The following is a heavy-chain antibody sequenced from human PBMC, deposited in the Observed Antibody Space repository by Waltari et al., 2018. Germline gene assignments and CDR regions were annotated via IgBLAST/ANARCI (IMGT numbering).Heavy chain of an antibody. J-gene: IGHJ6*02. Sequence: QVQLQESGPGLVKPSGTLSLTCAVSGGSISSSNWWSWVRQPPGKGLEWIGEIYHSGSTNSTPSLKSRVTISVDKSKNQFSLKLSSVTAADTAVYYCARLPTVTQDYYYYGMDVWGQGTTVTVSS. V-gene: IGHV4-4*02. D-gene: IGHD4-17*01. CDR2: IYHSGST. CDR1: GGSISSSNW. CDR3: ARLPTVTQDYYYYGMDV.